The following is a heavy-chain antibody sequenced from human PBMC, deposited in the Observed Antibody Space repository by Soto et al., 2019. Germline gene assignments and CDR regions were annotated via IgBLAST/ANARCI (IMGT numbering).Heavy chain of an antibody. V-gene: IGHV3-23*01. J-gene: IGHJ6*03. D-gene: IGHD2-15*01. CDR1: GFTFKSYA. Sequence: EEQLLESGGGSVQSGGSLRLSCEASGFTFKSYAMIWVRQAPGKGLEWVSAVSGTSGNTYYADSVRGRFTISRDNSKDTVYLQMNNLSAEDTAIYYCAKSVVVVRGGYYMDVWGKGTTVTVSS. CDR2: VSGTSGNT. CDR3: AKSVVVVRGGYYMDV.